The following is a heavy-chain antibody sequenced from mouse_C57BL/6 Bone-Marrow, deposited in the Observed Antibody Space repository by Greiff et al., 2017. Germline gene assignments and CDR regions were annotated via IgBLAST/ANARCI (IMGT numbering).Heavy chain of an antibody. J-gene: IGHJ3*01. V-gene: IGHV1-15*01. CDR1: GYTFTDYE. Sequence: VQLQQSGAELVRPGASVTLSCKASGYTFTDYEMHWVKQTPVHGLEWIGAIDPATGGTDYNQTLKGKAILTADKSSSTASMELRSLQSEDAAVYYGTRDTAQATWFAYWGQGTLVTGSA. CDR2: IDPATGGT. D-gene: IGHD3-2*02. CDR3: TRDTAQATWFAY.